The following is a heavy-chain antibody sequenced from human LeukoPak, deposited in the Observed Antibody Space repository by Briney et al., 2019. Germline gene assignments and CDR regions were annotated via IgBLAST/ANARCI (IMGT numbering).Heavy chain of an antibody. CDR1: GGSFSGYY. Sequence: SETLSLTCAVYGGSFSGYYWSWIRQPPGKGLEWIGEINHSGSTNYNPSLKSRVTISVDTSKNQFSLKLSSVTAADTAVYYCARDRDGDFYMDVWGKGTTVTVSS. V-gene: IGHV4-34*01. D-gene: IGHD4-17*01. CDR2: INHSGST. CDR3: ARDRDGDFYMDV. J-gene: IGHJ6*03.